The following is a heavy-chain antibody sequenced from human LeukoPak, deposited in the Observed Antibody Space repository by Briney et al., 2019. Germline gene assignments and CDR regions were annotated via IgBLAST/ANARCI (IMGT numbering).Heavy chain of an antibody. D-gene: IGHD4-23*01. V-gene: IGHV3-49*04. CDR2: IRSKAYGGTT. CDR3: TRDVLGGYFDY. Sequence: PGGSLRLSCTPSGFTFGDYAMSWVRQAPGKGLEWVGFIRSKAYGGTTEYAASVKGRFTISRDDSKSIAYLQMNSLKTEDTAVYYCTRDVLGGYFDYWGQGTLVTVSS. CDR1: GFTFGDYA. J-gene: IGHJ4*02.